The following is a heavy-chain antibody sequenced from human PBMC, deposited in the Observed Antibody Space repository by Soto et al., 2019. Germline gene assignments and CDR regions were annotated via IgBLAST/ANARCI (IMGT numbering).Heavy chain of an antibody. CDR1: GYSFTSYW. V-gene: IGHV5-51*01. CDR2: IYPGDSDT. CDR3: ARHGYSYGGDYYHYGMDV. D-gene: IGHD5-18*01. Sequence: GESLKISCKGSGYSFTSYWIGWVSKMPGKGLEWMGIIYPGDSDTRYSPSFQGQVTISADKSISTAYLQWSSLKASDTAMYYCARHGYSYGGDYYHYGMDVWGQGTTVTVSS. J-gene: IGHJ6*02.